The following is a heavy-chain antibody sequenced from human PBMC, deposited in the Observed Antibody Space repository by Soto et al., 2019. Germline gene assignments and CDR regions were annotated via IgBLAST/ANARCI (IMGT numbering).Heavy chain of an antibody. CDR3: AKDSDGSGSYYDAFDI. J-gene: IGHJ3*02. V-gene: IGHV3-23*01. Sequence: GGSLRLSCAASGFTFSSYGMHWVRQAPGKGLEWVSAISGSGGSTYYADSVKGRFTISRDNSKNTLYLQMNSLRAEDTAVYYCAKDSDGSGSYYDAFDIWGQGTMVTVSS. D-gene: IGHD3-10*01. CDR1: GFTFSSYG. CDR2: ISGSGGST.